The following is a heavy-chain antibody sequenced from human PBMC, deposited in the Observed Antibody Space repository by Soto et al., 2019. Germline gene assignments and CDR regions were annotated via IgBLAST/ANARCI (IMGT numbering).Heavy chain of an antibody. D-gene: IGHD2-15*01. J-gene: IGHJ4*02. V-gene: IGHV1-69*02. CDR3: ARTVVAASAHFDY. Sequence: ASVKVSCKASGGTFSSYTISWVRQAPGQGLEWMGRIIPILGIANYAQKFQGRVTITADKSTSTAYMELSSLRSEDTAVYYCARTVVAASAHFDYWGQGTLVTVSS. CDR2: IIPILGIA. CDR1: GGTFSSYT.